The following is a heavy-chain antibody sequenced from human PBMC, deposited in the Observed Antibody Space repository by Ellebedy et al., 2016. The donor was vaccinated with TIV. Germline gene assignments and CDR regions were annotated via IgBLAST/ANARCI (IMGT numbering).Heavy chain of an antibody. CDR1: GFSFSNYY. Sequence: GGSLRLSCAASGFSFSNYYMHWVRQAPGKGLVWVAYIANDGSTTAYGDSVKGRMIMSRDDAKNTLYLQMNSLRAEDTAVYYCTRSKWPYYFDYWGQGTLVTVSS. J-gene: IGHJ4*02. CDR2: IANDGSTT. D-gene: IGHD5-12*01. CDR3: TRSKWPYYFDY. V-gene: IGHV3-74*01.